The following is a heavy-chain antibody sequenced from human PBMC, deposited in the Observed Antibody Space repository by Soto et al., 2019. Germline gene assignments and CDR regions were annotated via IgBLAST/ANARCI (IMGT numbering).Heavy chain of an antibody. D-gene: IGHD3-3*01. CDR3: ARGAYGYDFWSGYWGGYYYGMDV. J-gene: IGHJ6*02. CDR2: ISSSGSTI. CDR1: GFTFSDYY. Sequence: GGSLRLSCAASGFTFSDYYMSWIRHAPGKGLEWVSYISSSGSTIYYADSVKGRFTISRDNAKNSLYLQMNSLRAEDTAVYYCARGAYGYDFWSGYWGGYYYGMDVWGQGTTVTVSS. V-gene: IGHV3-11*01.